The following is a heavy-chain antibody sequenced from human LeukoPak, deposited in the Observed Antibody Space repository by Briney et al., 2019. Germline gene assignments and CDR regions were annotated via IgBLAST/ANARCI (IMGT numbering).Heavy chain of an antibody. D-gene: IGHD3-22*01. J-gene: IGHJ3*02. CDR1: GFTFSNYA. CDR3: AKDLEAMIVVVITTAFDI. CDR2: LSGSGSTT. V-gene: IGHV3-23*01. Sequence: GGSLRLSCATSGFTFSNYAMTWVRQAPGKGLVWVSALSGSGSTTYYADSVKGRFTISRDNSKNTLFLQMNSLRAEDTAVYYCAKDLEAMIVVVITTAFDIWGQGTMVTVSS.